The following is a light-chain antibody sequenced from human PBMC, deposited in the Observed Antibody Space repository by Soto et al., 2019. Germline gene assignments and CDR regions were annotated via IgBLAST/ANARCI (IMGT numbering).Light chain of an antibody. CDR1: QSISSY. Sequence: DIHMTQNKSSLSASVGDRVPITCRASQSISSYLNWYQQKPGKGPNLLIYPASSLQSGVPSRFSGSGSGTDFTLTISSLQPEDFATYYCPQSYCNPITFGQVTRLEI. CDR3: PQSYCNPIT. CDR2: PAS. J-gene: IGKJ5*01. V-gene: IGKV1-39*01.